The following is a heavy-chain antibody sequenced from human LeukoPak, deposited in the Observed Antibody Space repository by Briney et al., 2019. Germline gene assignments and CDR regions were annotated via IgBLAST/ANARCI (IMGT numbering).Heavy chain of an antibody. J-gene: IGHJ5*02. Sequence: GGSLRPSCAASGFTFSNAWMSGVRQAPGKGLEWVGRIKSKTDGGTTEYAAPVKGRFTISRDDSKNTLYLQMNSLTTEDTAVYYCTTETHIVVVLPNWFAPWGQGTLVTVSS. CDR2: IKSKTDGGTT. V-gene: IGHV3-15*01. CDR1: GFTFSNAW. D-gene: IGHD2-2*01. CDR3: TTETHIVVVLPNWFAP.